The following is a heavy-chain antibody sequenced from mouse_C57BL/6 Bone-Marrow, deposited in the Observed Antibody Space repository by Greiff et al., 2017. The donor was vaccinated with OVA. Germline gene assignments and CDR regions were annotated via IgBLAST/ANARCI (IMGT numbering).Heavy chain of an antibody. D-gene: IGHD2-1*01. CDR3: ARKAYGNYGNVGFAY. Sequence: EVQLQESGPELVKPGASVKISCKASGYSFTDYNMNWVKQSNGKSLEWIGVINPNYGTTSYNQKFKGKATLTVDQSSSTAYMQLNSLTSEDSAVYYCARKAYGNYGNVGFAYWGQGTLVTVSA. CDR2: INPNYGTT. CDR1: GYSFTDYN. J-gene: IGHJ3*01. V-gene: IGHV1-39*01.